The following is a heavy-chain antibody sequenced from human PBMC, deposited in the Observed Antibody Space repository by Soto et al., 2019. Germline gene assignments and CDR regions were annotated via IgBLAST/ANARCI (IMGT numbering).Heavy chain of an antibody. CDR1: GSTFSSSG. Sequence: QVQLVETGGGVVHPGTSLRLSCAASGSTFSSSGIHWVRQAPGKGLEWVAVISYDGSNKFYIDSVKGRFTVSRDNSKNTLYLQMSSLRAEDTAVYYCAKDRQADFWRLPSPMDVWGQGTTVTVSS. V-gene: IGHV3-30*18. J-gene: IGHJ6*02. CDR3: AKDRQADFWRLPSPMDV. CDR2: ISYDGSNK. D-gene: IGHD3-3*01.